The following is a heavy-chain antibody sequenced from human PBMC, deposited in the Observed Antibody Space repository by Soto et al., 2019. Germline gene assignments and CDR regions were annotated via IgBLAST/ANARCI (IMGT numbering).Heavy chain of an antibody. CDR1: GYTFTSYG. D-gene: IGHD6-13*01. Sequence: QVQLVQSGAEVKKPGASVKVSCKASGYTFTSYGISWVRQAPGQGLEWMGWISAYNGNTNYAQKLQGRVTMTTDTSTSSAYMELRRLRSDDTAVYYCARRRPQLGRNNDAFDIWGQGTMVTVSS. CDR3: ARRRPQLGRNNDAFDI. CDR2: ISAYNGNT. J-gene: IGHJ3*02. V-gene: IGHV1-18*01.